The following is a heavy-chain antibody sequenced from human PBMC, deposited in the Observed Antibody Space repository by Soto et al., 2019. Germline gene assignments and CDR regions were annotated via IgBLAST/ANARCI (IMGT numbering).Heavy chain of an antibody. CDR3: TRHPGEYSSQNEENYYYYGMDV. J-gene: IGHJ6*02. Sequence: EVQLVESGGGLVQPGGSLKLSCAASGFTFSGSAMHWVRQASGKGLEWVGRIRSKANSYATAYAASVKGRFTISRDDSKNTAYLQMNSLKTEDTAVYYCTRHPGEYSSQNEENYYYYGMDVWGQGTTVTVSS. CDR1: GFTFSGSA. V-gene: IGHV3-73*02. CDR2: IRSKANSYAT. D-gene: IGHD6-6*01.